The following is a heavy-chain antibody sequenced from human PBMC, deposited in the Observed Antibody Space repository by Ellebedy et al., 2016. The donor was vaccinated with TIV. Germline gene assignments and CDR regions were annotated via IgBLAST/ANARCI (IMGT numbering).Heavy chain of an antibody. CDR2: IIPIFGTA. CDR3: ARGSGSSSFIRLGLTLRYGMDV. J-gene: IGHJ6*02. V-gene: IGHV1-69*13. D-gene: IGHD6-6*01. Sequence: ASVKVSXXASGGTFSSYAISWVRQAPGQGLEWMGGIIPIFGTANYAQKFQGRVTITADESTSTAYMELSSLRSEDTAVYYCARGSGSSSFIRLGLTLRYGMDVWGQGTTVTVSS. CDR1: GGTFSSYA.